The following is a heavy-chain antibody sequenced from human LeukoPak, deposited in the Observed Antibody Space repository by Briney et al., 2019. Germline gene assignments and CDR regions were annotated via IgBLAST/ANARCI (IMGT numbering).Heavy chain of an antibody. Sequence: GGSLRLSSAASGFTFSTYGMHWVRQAPGKGLEWVAFIRHDGSKQFYTDSVKARFTISRDNSKNTMYLQMSGLRAEDTAMYYCAKDISYEYNSGSNPDHWGQGIQVTVSS. CDR2: IRHDGSKQ. J-gene: IGHJ4*02. D-gene: IGHD3-10*01. V-gene: IGHV3-30*02. CDR1: GFTFSTYG. CDR3: AKDISYEYNSGSNPDH.